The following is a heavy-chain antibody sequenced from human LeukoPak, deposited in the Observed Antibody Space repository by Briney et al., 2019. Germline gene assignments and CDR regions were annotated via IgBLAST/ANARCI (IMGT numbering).Heavy chain of an antibody. D-gene: IGHD3-22*01. CDR2: IKSDGKT. CDR3: ARAPSEVGGYYPEYFRH. CDR1: GFTFSRYW. V-gene: IGHV3-74*01. Sequence: GGSLRLSCEASGFTFSRYWMHWVRQAPGKGLVWVSRIKSDGKTNYADSVKGRFAISKDNAKNTVSLQMDSLRAEYTGVYYCARAPSEVGGYYPEYFRHWGQGTLVSVSS. J-gene: IGHJ1*01.